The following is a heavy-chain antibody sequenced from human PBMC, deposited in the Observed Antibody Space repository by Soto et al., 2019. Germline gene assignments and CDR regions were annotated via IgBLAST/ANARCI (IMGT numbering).Heavy chain of an antibody. CDR1: GFTFSSYG. J-gene: IGHJ4*02. Sequence: QVQLVESGGGVVQPGRSLRLSCAASGFTFSSYGMHWVRQAPGKGLEWVAVIWYDGSNKYYADSVQGRFTISRDNSKNTLYLQMNSLRAEDTAVYYCARDYYDSSGYYGGQDYWGQGTLVTVSS. CDR3: ARDYYDSSGYYGGQDY. CDR2: IWYDGSNK. D-gene: IGHD3-22*01. V-gene: IGHV3-33*01.